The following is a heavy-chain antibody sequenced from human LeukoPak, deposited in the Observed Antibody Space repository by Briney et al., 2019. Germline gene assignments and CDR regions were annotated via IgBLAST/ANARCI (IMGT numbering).Heavy chain of an antibody. V-gene: IGHV3-30*03. CDR3: ARGRLYYYDSSGYYNWFDP. J-gene: IGHJ5*02. CDR2: ISYDGSKK. CDR1: GFTFSSYG. D-gene: IGHD3-22*01. Sequence: GGSLRLSCAASGFTFSSYGMHWVRQAPGKGLEWVTVISYDGSKKYYGDSVKGRFTISRDNSKNTLYLQMNSLRAEDTAVYYCARGRLYYYDSSGYYNWFDPWGQGTLVTVSS.